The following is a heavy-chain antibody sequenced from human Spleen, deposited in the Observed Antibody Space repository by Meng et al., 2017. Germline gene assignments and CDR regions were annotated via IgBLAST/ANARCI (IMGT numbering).Heavy chain of an antibody. D-gene: IGHD4-17*01. CDR3: ARDTTVTMGDI. CDR1: GYTFIDYY. V-gene: IGHV1-2*06. Sequence: ASVKVSCKTSGYTFIDYYIHWVRQAPGQGLEWMGRINPNSGGTNYAQKFQGRVTMTRDTSISTAYMELSRLRSDDTAVYYCARDTTVTMGDIWGQGTMVTVSS. CDR2: INPNSGGT. J-gene: IGHJ3*02.